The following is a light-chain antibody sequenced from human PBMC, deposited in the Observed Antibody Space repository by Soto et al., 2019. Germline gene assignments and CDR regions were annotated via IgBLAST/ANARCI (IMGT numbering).Light chain of an antibody. CDR1: SSNIGRGYD. CDR2: GDS. V-gene: IGLV1-40*01. J-gene: IGLJ1*01. Sequence: QSVLTQPPSVSGAPGQRVTISCTGSSSNIGRGYDVHWYQQLPGSAPRLLLSGDSNRPSGVPDRFSGSRSGTSASLAITGLQAEDEADYYCSSYTNINTRACVFGTGTKLTVL. CDR3: SSYTNINTRACV.